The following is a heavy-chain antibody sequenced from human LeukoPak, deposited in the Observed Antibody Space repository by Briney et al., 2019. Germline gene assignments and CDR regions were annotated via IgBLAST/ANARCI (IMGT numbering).Heavy chain of an antibody. CDR2: FDPEDGET. CDR1: GYTLTELS. D-gene: IGHD3-22*01. CDR3: ATMPPGTAYYYDSSGYYYVFDY. Sequence: ASVKASCKVSGYTLTELSMHWVRQAPGEGLEWMGGFDPEDGETIYAQKFQGRVTMTEDTSTDTAYMELSSLRSEDTAVYYCATMPPGTAYYYDSSGYYYVFDYWGQGTLVTVSS. J-gene: IGHJ4*02. V-gene: IGHV1-24*01.